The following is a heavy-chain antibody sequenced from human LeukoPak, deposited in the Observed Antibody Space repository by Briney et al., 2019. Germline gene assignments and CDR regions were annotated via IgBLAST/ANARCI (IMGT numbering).Heavy chain of an antibody. CDR2: IKQDGSEK. Sequence: GGSLRLSCAASGFTFSSYWMSWVRQAPGKGLEWVANIKQDGSEKYYVDSVKGRFTISRDNAKNSLYLQMNSLRAEDTALYYCATGTTDYYDSSGYYQDNIWGQGTMVTVSS. D-gene: IGHD3-22*01. J-gene: IGHJ3*02. CDR1: GFTFSSYW. V-gene: IGHV3-7*03. CDR3: ATGTTDYYDSSGYYQDNI.